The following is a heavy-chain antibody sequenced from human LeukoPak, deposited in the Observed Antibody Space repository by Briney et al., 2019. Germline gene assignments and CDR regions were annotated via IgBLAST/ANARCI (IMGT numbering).Heavy chain of an antibody. D-gene: IGHD3-22*01. CDR1: GGSISSYY. V-gene: IGHV4-59*01. Sequence: SETLSLTCTVSGGSISSYYWSWIRQPPGKGLEWIGYIYYSGSTNYNPSLKSRVTISVDTSKNQFSLKLSSVTAADTAVYYCARGGITMIPGYAFDIWGQGTMVTVSS. CDR2: IYYSGST. CDR3: ARGGITMIPGYAFDI. J-gene: IGHJ3*02.